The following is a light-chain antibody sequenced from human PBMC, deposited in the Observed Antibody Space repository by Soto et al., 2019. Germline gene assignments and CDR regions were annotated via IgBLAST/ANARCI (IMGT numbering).Light chain of an antibody. CDR1: SSNLGAGYD. J-gene: IGLJ3*02. Sequence: QSVLTQPPSASGAPGQRVTIPCTGNSSNLGAGYDVHWYQQLRGTAPKLVIYGNRNRPSGVPERFSGSKSGTSASLAITGLQAEDEGDYYCQAYDYSLTASVFGGGTKVTVL. CDR2: GNR. CDR3: QAYDYSLTASV. V-gene: IGLV1-40*01.